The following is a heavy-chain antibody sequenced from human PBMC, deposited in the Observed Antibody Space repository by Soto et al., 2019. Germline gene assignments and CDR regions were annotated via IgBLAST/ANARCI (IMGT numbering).Heavy chain of an antibody. V-gene: IGHV3-30*18. J-gene: IGHJ4*02. Sequence: QVQLVESGGGVVQPGRSLRLSCAASGFTFSSYGMHWVRQAPGKGLEWVAVISYDGSNKYYADSVKGRFTISRDNSKNTLYLQMNSLRGEDTAVYYCAKEEGLGRRLDPYYFDYWGQGTLVTVSS. CDR3: AKEEGLGRRLDPYYFDY. D-gene: IGHD3-22*01. CDR1: GFTFSSYG. CDR2: ISYDGSNK.